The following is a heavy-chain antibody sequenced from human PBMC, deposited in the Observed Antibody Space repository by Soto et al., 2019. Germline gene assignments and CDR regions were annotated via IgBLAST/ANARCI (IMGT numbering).Heavy chain of an antibody. V-gene: IGHV3-23*01. Sequence: EVQLLESGGGLVQPGGSLRLSCAASGFTFSSYAMSWVRQAPGKGLEWVSAISGSGGSTYYADSVKGRFTISRDNSKNTLYLQMNSLRAEDTAVYYCARNGKYYYYGMDVWGQGTTVTVSS. CDR1: GFTFSSYA. J-gene: IGHJ6*02. CDR2: ISGSGGST. CDR3: ARNGKYYYYGMDV.